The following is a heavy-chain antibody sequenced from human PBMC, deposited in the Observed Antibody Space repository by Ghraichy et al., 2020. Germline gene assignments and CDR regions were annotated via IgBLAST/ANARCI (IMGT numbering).Heavy chain of an antibody. V-gene: IGHV1-24*01. J-gene: IGHJ6*02. CDR2: FDPEDGET. CDR1: GYTLTELS. Sequence: ASVKVSCKVSGYTLTELSIHWVRQAPGKGLEWMGGFDPEDGETIYAQKFQGRVTMTEDTSTDTAYMELSSLRSEDTAVYYCATDSHEVERLLPNYYYYGMDVWGQGTTVTVSS. D-gene: IGHD1-1*01. CDR3: ATDSHEVERLLPNYYYYGMDV.